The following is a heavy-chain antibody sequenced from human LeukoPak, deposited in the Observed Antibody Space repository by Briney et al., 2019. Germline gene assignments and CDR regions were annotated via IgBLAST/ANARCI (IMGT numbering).Heavy chain of an antibody. Sequence: PGGSLRLSCAASGFTFSNYGMHWVRQAPGKGLEWVSAISGSGGSTYYADSVKGRFTISRDNSKNTLYLQMNSLRAEDTAVYYCAKDLYSSSWYLTGDFQYYFDYWGQGTLVTVSS. J-gene: IGHJ4*02. V-gene: IGHV3-23*01. CDR1: GFTFSNYG. CDR3: AKDLYSSSWYLTGDFQYYFDY. D-gene: IGHD6-13*01. CDR2: ISGSGGST.